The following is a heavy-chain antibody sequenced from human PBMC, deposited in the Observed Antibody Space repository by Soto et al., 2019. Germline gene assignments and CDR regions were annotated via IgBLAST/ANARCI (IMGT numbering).Heavy chain of an antibody. V-gene: IGHV4-39*01. CDR2: INYGGNP. J-gene: IGHJ6*02. Sequence: QVQLQESGPGLVKPSETLSLTCTVSGGSISSRSFYWGWLRQPPGKGLEWIGSINYGGNPKYNPSRERRLTRAVDTAKKQFSVRLTSVTAADTAVYYCARQGYNYGYVWVPGVGGRGTTVTVSS. D-gene: IGHD5-18*01. CDR3: ARQGYNYGYVWVPGV. CDR1: GGSISSRSFY.